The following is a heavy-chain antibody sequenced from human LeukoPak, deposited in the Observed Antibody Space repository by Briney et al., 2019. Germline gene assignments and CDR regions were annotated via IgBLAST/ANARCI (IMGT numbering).Heavy chain of an antibody. V-gene: IGHV1-18*01. CDR2: ISPNNGNT. CDR1: GYTFRSYD. Sequence: ASVKVSCKASGYTFRSYDITWVRQAPGQGLEWMGWISPNNGNTNYAQKFQGRVTMTTDTPTSTAYMEMRSPRSDDTAVYYCARDRDSSGWHVADYWGQGTLVTVSS. J-gene: IGHJ4*02. D-gene: IGHD6-19*01. CDR3: ARDRDSSGWHVADY.